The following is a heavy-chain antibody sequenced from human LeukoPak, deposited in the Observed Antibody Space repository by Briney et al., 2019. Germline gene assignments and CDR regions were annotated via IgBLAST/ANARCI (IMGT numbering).Heavy chain of an antibody. Sequence: SQTLSLTCTVSGGSISSGGYYWSWIRQPPGKGLEWIGYIYHSGSTYYNPSLKSRVTISVDRSKNQFSLKLSSVTAADTAVYYCARADSSGYYYYNYWGQGTLVTVSS. D-gene: IGHD3-22*01. V-gene: IGHV4-30-2*01. CDR2: IYHSGST. J-gene: IGHJ4*02. CDR1: GGSISSGGYY. CDR3: ARADSSGYYYYNY.